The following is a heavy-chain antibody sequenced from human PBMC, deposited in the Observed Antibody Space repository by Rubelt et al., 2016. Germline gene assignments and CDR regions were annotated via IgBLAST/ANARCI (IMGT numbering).Heavy chain of an antibody. CDR3: AREQETTVTIEGVLGY. D-gene: IGHD4-17*01. V-gene: IGHV1-3*01. CDR1: GYTFTNYA. CDR2: INAGNDNT. J-gene: IGHJ4*02. Sequence: QVQLVQSGAEVKKPGASVKVSCKASGYTFTNYAMHWLRQAPGQRLEWMGWINAGNDNTKYSQGFQGRVPITRDTSASTAYMELSSLRSEDTAVYYCAREQETTVTIEGVLGYWGQGTLVTVSS.